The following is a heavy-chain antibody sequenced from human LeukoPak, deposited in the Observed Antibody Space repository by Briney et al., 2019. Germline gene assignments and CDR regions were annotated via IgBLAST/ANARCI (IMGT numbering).Heavy chain of an antibody. J-gene: IGHJ5*01. CDR1: GGSISGYY. D-gene: IGHD2-15*01. CDR2: IYNSVIT. CDR3: ARSVPSLHSLFDS. Sequence: SETLSLTCTVSGGSISGYYCAWIRHLPGKGLEWIGYIYNSVITNYNPSLKSRVTVSVDTSKNQFSLRLTSVPAADTAVYYCARSVPSLHSLFDSWGHGTLVTVSS. V-gene: IGHV4-59*08.